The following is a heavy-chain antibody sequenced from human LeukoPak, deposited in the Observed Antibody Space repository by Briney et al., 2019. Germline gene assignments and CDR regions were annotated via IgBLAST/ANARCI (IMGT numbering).Heavy chain of an antibody. CDR3: ATDPGEWEPI. J-gene: IGHJ3*02. D-gene: IGHD1-26*01. CDR1: GFSISGFW. V-gene: IGHV3-15*01. Sequence: PGGSLRLSCVGSGFSISGFWMTWFRQAPGKGLEWVGRIKSKTGGGTSDYAAPVQGRFTISRDDSKNTLYLQMNSLKIEDTAVYYCATDPGEWEPIWGQGIMVTVSS. CDR2: IKSKTGGGTS.